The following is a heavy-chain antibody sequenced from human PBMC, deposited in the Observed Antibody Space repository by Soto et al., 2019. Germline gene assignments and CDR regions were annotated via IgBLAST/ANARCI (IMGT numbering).Heavy chain of an antibody. CDR1: GYTFTSYG. Sequence: QVQLVQSGAEVKKPGASVRVSCKASGYTFTSYGVSWVRQAPGHGLEWMGWISAYNDKTNYEQKLQGRVTMTTDPSTNTAYMEMRSLKSDGTAVYYCARDGYGAYCDYWGQGTLVTVSS. CDR2: ISAYNDKT. D-gene: IGHD2-8*01. CDR3: ARDGYGAYCDY. V-gene: IGHV1-18*04. J-gene: IGHJ4*02.